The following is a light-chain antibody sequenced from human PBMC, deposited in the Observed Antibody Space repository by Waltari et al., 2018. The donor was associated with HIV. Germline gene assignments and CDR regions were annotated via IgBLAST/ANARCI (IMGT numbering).Light chain of an antibody. CDR2: VVS. Sequence: QSALPPPPAASWSPGQSVTTSCTGTSSVVGGYNFFSCYQQHPNEPPQLIIYVVSRRPSGVPGLFSGSKSSTTASLTVSVLHAEDEADYYSRSYAGSNMLFGGGTKLTVL. J-gene: IGLJ2*01. CDR3: RSYAGSNML. CDR1: SSVVGGYNF. V-gene: IGLV2-8*01.